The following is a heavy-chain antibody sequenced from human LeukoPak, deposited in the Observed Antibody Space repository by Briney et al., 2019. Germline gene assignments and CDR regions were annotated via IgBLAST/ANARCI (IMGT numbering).Heavy chain of an antibody. V-gene: IGHV4-59*12. CDR1: GGSISSYY. CDR2: IYYSGST. J-gene: IGHJ4*02. Sequence: SETLSLTCTVSGGSISSYYWSWIRQPPGKGLEWIGYIYYSGSTNYNPSLKSRVTISVDTSKNQFSLKLSSVTAADTAVYYCARTPIVGIAVAGSHFDYWGQGTLVTVSS. D-gene: IGHD6-19*01. CDR3: ARTPIVGIAVAGSHFDY.